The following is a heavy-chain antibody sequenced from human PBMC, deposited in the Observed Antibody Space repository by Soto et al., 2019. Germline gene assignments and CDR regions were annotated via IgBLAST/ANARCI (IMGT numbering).Heavy chain of an antibody. V-gene: IGHV3-23*01. CDR1: GFTFSTFD. J-gene: IGHJ4*02. CDR3: AKGAWLDY. Sequence: PGVSLRLSFAASGFTFSTFDRSWVRQAPGKGLEWVSVIIGTDGSTYYADSVRGRFTISRDNSKNTLFLLMNSLRAEDTAVYFCAKGAWLDYWGQGT. CDR2: IIGTDGST.